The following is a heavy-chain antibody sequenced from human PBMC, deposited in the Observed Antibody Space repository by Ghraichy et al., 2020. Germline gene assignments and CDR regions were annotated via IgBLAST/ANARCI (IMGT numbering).Heavy chain of an antibody. J-gene: IGHJ6*03. CDR3: ARARYSNFERAYYYIDV. Sequence: SETLSLTCIVSGGSISRYYWSWIRQPPGKRLEWIGYIYDSGSTNYNPSLKSRVTISVDTSKNQFSLRVSSVTAADTAVYFCARARYSNFERAYYYIDVWGKGTTVTVSS. V-gene: IGHV4-59*01. CDR1: GGSISRYY. CDR2: IYDSGST. D-gene: IGHD4-11*01.